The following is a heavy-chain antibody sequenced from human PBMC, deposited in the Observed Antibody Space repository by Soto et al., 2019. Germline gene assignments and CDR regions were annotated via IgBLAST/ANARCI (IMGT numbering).Heavy chain of an antibody. D-gene: IGHD3-3*01. Sequence: QLQLVESGGGVVQPGRSLRLSCAASGFTFSDYGMHWVRQAPGTGLEWVAVISYDGSDKYYADSVKGRFTISRDNSKNRLYLQMNSLRAEDTAVYSCATMERLFDSWGQGTLVTVSS. CDR1: GFTFSDYG. V-gene: IGHV3-30*03. J-gene: IGHJ4*02. CDR3: ATMERLFDS. CDR2: ISYDGSDK.